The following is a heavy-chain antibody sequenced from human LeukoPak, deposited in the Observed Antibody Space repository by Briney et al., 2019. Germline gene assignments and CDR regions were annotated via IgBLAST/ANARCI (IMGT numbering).Heavy chain of an antibody. J-gene: IGHJ4*02. CDR1: GFTFSSYA. V-gene: IGHV3-23*01. D-gene: IGHD3-16*01. CDR3: AKDRRGSYSSYYFDY. CDR2: ISGSGGST. Sequence: PGGSLRLSCAASGFTFSSYAMSWVRQAPGKGLEWVSAISGSGGSTYYADSVKGRFTISRDNSKNTLYLQMNSLRAEDTAVYYCAKDRRGSYSSYYFDYWGQGTLVTVSS.